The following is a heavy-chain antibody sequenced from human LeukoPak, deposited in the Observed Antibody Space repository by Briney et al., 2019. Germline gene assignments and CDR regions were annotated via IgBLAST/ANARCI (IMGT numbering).Heavy chain of an antibody. Sequence: GGSLRLSCAASGFTCSSYSMSWVRQAPGKGLEWVANIKPDGTTKFYVDSVKGRFTISRDNALNSLYLQMNSLRAEDTAIYYCARSIPYGTTWYGRSDYWGQGTLVTVSS. J-gene: IGHJ4*02. CDR3: ARSIPYGTTWYGRSDY. V-gene: IGHV3-7*03. D-gene: IGHD6-13*01. CDR2: IKPDGTTK. CDR1: GFTCSSYS.